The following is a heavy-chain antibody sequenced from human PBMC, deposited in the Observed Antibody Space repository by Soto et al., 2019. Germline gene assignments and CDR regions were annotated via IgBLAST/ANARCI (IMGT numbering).Heavy chain of an antibody. CDR3: ATSRASIAVAGETEYYFDY. V-gene: IGHV3-7*03. J-gene: IGHJ4*02. Sequence: GGSLRLSCAASGFSFSSYWVSWVRQAPGKGLEWVANIKQDGSEKYYVDSVKGRFTISRDNAKNSLYLQMNSLRSDDTAVYYCATSRASIAVAGETEYYFDYWGQGTRVTVSS. D-gene: IGHD6-19*01. CDR1: GFSFSSYW. CDR2: IKQDGSEK.